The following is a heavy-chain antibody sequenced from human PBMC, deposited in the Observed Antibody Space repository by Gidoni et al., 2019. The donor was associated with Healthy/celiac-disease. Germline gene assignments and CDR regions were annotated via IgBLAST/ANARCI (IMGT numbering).Heavy chain of an antibody. V-gene: IGHV4-39*01. CDR2: IYYSGST. Sequence: QLQLQESGPGLVKPSETLSLTCTVSGGSISSSSYYWGWIRQPPGQGLEWIGSIYYSGSTYYNPSLKSRVTISVDTSKNQFSLKLSSVTAADTAVYYCARRVGDIVVVPAYFDYWGQGTLVTVSS. J-gene: IGHJ4*02. D-gene: IGHD2-2*01. CDR1: GGSISSSSYY. CDR3: ARRVGDIVVVPAYFDY.